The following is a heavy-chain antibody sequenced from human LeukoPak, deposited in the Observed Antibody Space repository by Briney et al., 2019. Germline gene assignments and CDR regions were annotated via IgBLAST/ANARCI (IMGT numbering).Heavy chain of an antibody. CDR3: ARDLGDGYNYLY. J-gene: IGHJ4*02. D-gene: IGHD5-12*01. CDR2: VNPTGGGT. CDR1: GYTFTTYY. V-gene: IGHV1-46*01. Sequence: ASVKVSCKASGYTFTTYYMHWVRQAPGQGLEWMGLVNPTGGGTSYARKFQGRVTMTRDTSTSTVYMDLSSLRSEDTAVYYCARDLGDGYNYLYWGQGTLVTVSS.